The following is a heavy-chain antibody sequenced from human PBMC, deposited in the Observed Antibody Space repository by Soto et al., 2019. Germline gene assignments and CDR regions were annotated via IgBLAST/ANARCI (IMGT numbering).Heavy chain of an antibody. CDR3: TRGGGYSGYDPFDY. CDR2: INGGGSSA. CDR1: GFSFSIFW. D-gene: IGHD5-12*01. Sequence: EVQLVESGGDLVQPGGSLRLSCAASGFSFSIFWMHWVRQAPGKGLVWVSSINGGGSSADYADSVKGRFTFSRDNAKNTVCLQMNSLRAEDTAVYYCTRGGGYSGYDPFDYWGQGTLVTVSS. J-gene: IGHJ4*02. V-gene: IGHV3-74*01.